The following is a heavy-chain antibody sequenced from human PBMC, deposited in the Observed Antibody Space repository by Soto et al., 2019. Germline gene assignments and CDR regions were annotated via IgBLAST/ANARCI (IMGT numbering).Heavy chain of an antibody. CDR3: ARRAEGATGPFDY. CDR1: GGTFSSYT. CDR2: IIPILGIA. Sequence: ETSVKVSCKASGGTFSSYTISWVRQAPGQGLEWMGRIIPILGIANYAQKFQGRVTITADKSTSTAYMELSSLRSEDTAVYYCARRAEGATGPFDYWGQGTLVTVSS. V-gene: IGHV1-69*02. J-gene: IGHJ4*02. D-gene: IGHD1-26*01.